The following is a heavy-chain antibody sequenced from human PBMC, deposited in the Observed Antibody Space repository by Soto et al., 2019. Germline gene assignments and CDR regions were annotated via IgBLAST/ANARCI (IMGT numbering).Heavy chain of an antibody. Sequence: EVQLVESGGGLVQPGGSLRLSCAASGLIFSDYHMDWVRQAPGKGLEWVGRIRRKANSYTTEYAASVKGRFTISRDDSKNSQYLQLNSQKSEDTAVYYGAMLGGWSGGSSGMDVWGQGSTVPVSS. CDR1: GLIFSDYH. J-gene: IGHJ6*02. CDR3: AMLGGWSGGSSGMDV. V-gene: IGHV3-72*01. D-gene: IGHD6-19*01. CDR2: IRRKANSYTT.